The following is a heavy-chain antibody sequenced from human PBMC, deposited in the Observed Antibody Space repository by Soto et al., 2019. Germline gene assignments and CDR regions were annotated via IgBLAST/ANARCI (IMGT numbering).Heavy chain of an antibody. J-gene: IGHJ4*02. CDR1: GFTFSSYG. CDR3: ARDPYYYDSSGYYYY. V-gene: IGHV3-33*01. Sequence: GGSLRLSCAASGFTFSSYGMHWVRQAPGKGLEWVAVIWYDGSNKYYADSVRGRFTISRDNSKNTLYLQMNSLRAEDTAVYYCARDPYYYDSSGYYYYWGQGTLVTVSS. D-gene: IGHD3-22*01. CDR2: IWYDGSNK.